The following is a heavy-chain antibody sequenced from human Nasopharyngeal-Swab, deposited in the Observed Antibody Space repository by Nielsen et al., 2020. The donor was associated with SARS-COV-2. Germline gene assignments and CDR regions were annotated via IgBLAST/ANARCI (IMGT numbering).Heavy chain of an antibody. CDR3: ARGGMVRGVSYNWFDP. CDR1: GYTFTSYA. D-gene: IGHD3-10*01. Sequence: ASVKVFCKASGYTFTSYAMHWVRQAPGQRLEWMGWINAGNGNTKYSQKFQGRVTITRDTSASTAYMELSSLRSEDTAVYYCARGGMVRGVSYNWFDPWGQGTLVTVSS. V-gene: IGHV1-3*01. J-gene: IGHJ5*02. CDR2: INAGNGNT.